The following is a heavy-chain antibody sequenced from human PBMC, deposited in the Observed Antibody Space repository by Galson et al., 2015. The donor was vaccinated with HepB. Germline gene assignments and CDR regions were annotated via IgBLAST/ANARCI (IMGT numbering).Heavy chain of an antibody. D-gene: IGHD5-18*01. CDR1: GYTFTSYG. Sequence: SVKVSCKASGYTFTSYGISWVRQAPGQGLEWMGWISAYNGNTNYAQKLQGRVAMTTDTSTSTAYMELRSLRSDGTAVYYCARGDSLHYYYYGMDVWGQGTTVTVSS. V-gene: IGHV1-18*01. J-gene: IGHJ6*02. CDR3: ARGDSLHYYYYGMDV. CDR2: ISAYNGNT.